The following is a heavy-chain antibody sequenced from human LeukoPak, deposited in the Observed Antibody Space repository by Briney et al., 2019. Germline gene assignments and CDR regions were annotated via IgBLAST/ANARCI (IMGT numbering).Heavy chain of an antibody. CDR2: ISSSSSTM. Sequence: GGSLRLSCAASGFTFSSYSMNWVRQAPGKGLEWVSYISSSSSTMYYADSVKGRFTISRDNAKNSLYLQMNSLRAEDTAVYYCARAPAWSGYSLDYWGQGTLVTVSS. J-gene: IGHJ4*02. CDR1: GFTFSSYS. CDR3: ARAPAWSGYSLDY. D-gene: IGHD3-3*01. V-gene: IGHV3-48*01.